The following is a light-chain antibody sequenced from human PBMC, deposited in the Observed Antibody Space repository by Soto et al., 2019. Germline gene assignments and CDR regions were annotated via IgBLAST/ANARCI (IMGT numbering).Light chain of an antibody. CDR1: QSISSSY. Sequence: EIVLAQSPGTLSLSPGERATLSCRASQSISSSYLAWYQQKPGQAPRLLMYGASSRATGIPDRFSGSGSGTDFTLTISSLEPEDFAVYYCQLRTSWPRTGYNFGQGTKLEIK. CDR2: GAS. J-gene: IGKJ2*01. V-gene: IGKV3D-20*02. CDR3: QLRTSWPRTGYN.